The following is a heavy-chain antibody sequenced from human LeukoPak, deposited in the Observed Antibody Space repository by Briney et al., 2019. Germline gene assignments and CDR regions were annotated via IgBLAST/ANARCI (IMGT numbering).Heavy chain of an antibody. CDR1: GYTFTSYG. CDR2: ISAYNGNT. Sequence: ASVKVSCKVSGYTFTSYGISWVRQAPGQGLEWMEWISAYNGNTSYAQKLQGRVTMTTDTSTSTAYMELRSLRSDDTAVYYCAREEPTEEFDDWGQGTLVTVSS. V-gene: IGHV1-18*01. D-gene: IGHD1-14*01. J-gene: IGHJ4*02. CDR3: AREEPTEEFDD.